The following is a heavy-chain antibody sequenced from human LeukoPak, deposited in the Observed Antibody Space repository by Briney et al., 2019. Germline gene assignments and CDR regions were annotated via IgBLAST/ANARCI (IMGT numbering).Heavy chain of an antibody. CDR3: ARGITGGDCSSDY. J-gene: IGHJ4*02. V-gene: IGHV4-34*01. CDR2: INHSGST. D-gene: IGHD2-21*02. Sequence: SETLSLTCAVYGGSFSGYYWSWIRQPPGKGLEWIGEINHSGSTNYNPSLKSRVTISVDTSKNQFSLKLSSVTAADTAVYYCARGITGGDCSSDYWGQGTLVTVSS. CDR1: GGSFSGYY.